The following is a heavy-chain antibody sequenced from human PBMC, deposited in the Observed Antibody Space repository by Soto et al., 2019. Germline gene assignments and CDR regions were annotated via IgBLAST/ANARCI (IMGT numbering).Heavy chain of an antibody. CDR3: ANHGSGYYLVDS. CDR1: GFTFTSYA. V-gene: IGHV3-23*01. CDR2: VGGDGAGT. D-gene: IGHD3-22*01. J-gene: IGHJ4*02. Sequence: EVQLLESGGGLVQPGGSLRLSCAASGFTFTSYAMSWVRQAPGKGLEWVSSVGGDGAGTYYAAAVRGRFTISRDYSKNTLNLQMNSLRAEDTAVYYCANHGSGYYLVDSGGQGTLVTVSS.